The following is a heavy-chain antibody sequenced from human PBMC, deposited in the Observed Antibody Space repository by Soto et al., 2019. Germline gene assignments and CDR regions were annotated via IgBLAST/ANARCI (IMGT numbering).Heavy chain of an antibody. CDR3: AREKGSSGLDY. V-gene: IGHV3-33*01. CDR1: GFTFSSYG. CDR2: IWYDGSNK. D-gene: IGHD6-19*01. Sequence: QVQLVEFGGGVVQPGRSLRLSCAASGFTFSSYGMHWVRQAPGKGLEWVAVIWYDGSNKYYADTVKGRFTISRDNSKNTLYLQMNSLRAEDTAVYYCAREKGSSGLDYWGQGTLVTVSS. J-gene: IGHJ4*02.